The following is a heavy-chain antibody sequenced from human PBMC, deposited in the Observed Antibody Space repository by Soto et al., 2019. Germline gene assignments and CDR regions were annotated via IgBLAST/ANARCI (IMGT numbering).Heavy chain of an antibody. Sequence: KPSETLSLTCTVSGASLSSISYYWGWIRQPPGKGLEWIGEINHSGSTNYNPSLKSRVTISVDTSKNQFSLKLSSVTAADTAVYYCAIAIRGVHQDTRRVGPKNKAAQGSWFDPWGQGTLVTVSS. J-gene: IGHJ5*02. CDR3: AIAIRGVHQDTRRVGPKNKAAQGSWFDP. V-gene: IGHV4-39*07. CDR2: INHSGST. CDR1: GASLSSISYY. D-gene: IGHD3-10*01.